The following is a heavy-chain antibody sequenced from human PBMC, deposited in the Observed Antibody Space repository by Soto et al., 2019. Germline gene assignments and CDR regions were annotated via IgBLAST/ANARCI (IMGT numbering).Heavy chain of an antibody. J-gene: IGHJ3*02. Sequence: VASVKVSCKASGYTFTSHGISWVRQAPGQGLEWMGWVSTYNGMTDYAQKFQGRVTMTADTRTSTGYMELRSLRSDDTAVYYCARLLTEGATYREDAFDIWGQGTKVTVSS. CDR2: VSTYNGMT. V-gene: IGHV1-18*01. CDR1: GYTFTSHG. CDR3: ARLLTEGATYREDAFDI. D-gene: IGHD1-26*01.